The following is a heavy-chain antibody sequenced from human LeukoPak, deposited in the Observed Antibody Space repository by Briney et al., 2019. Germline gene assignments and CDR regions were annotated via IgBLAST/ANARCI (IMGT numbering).Heavy chain of an antibody. CDR1: GFTFSSYG. CDR2: ISYDGSNK. Sequence: PGGSLRLSCAAPGFTFSSYGMHWVRQAPGKGLEWVAVISYDGSNKYYADSVKGRFTISRDNSKNTLYLQMNSLRAEDTAVYYCAKDYGSGCMDVWGQGTTVTVSS. V-gene: IGHV3-30*18. J-gene: IGHJ6*02. D-gene: IGHD3-10*01. CDR3: AKDYGSGCMDV.